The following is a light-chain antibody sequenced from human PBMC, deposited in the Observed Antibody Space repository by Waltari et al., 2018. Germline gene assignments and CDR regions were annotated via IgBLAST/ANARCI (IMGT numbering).Light chain of an antibody. CDR2: EAS. CDR3: LQYRSRPWT. Sequence: DVQMTQSPSSLSASSGDTLTITCRASQSINNRLAWYQQKPGKAPNVVIYEASNLQSGAPSRFGGYGSGTNFSLTISSLQPEDFATYYCLQYRSRPWTFGQGTKVEI. J-gene: IGKJ1*01. CDR1: QSINNR. V-gene: IGKV1D-16*01.